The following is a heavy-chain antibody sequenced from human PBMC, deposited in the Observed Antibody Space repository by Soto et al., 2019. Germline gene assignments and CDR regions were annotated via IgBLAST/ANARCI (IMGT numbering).Heavy chain of an antibody. V-gene: IGHV6-1*01. CDR2: TYYRSEWYN. CDR1: GDSVSLDIAA. Sequence: SQTQSRTCAISGDSVSLDIAAWNWIRQSPSRGLEWLGRTYYRSEWYNDYAVSMKSRIVITSDTSKNQFSLQLNSVTPEDTAVYFCARDYYYGMDVWGQGTTVTVSS. CDR3: ARDYYYGMDV. J-gene: IGHJ6*02.